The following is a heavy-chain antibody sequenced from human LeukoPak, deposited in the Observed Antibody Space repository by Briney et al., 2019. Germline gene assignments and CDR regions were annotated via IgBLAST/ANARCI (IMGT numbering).Heavy chain of an antibody. CDR1: GGSISSSSYY. D-gene: IGHD3-3*02. Sequence: SETLSLTCTVSGGSISSSSYYWGWIRQPPGKGLEWIGSIYYSGSTYYNPSLKSRVTISVDTSKNQFSLKLSSVTAADTAVYYCARESILLVRNWFDPWGQGTLVTVSS. J-gene: IGHJ5*02. CDR3: ARESILLVRNWFDP. CDR2: IYYSGST. V-gene: IGHV4-39*07.